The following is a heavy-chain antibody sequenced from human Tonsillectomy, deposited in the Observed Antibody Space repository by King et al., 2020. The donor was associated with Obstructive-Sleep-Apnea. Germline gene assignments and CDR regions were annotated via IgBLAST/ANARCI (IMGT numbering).Heavy chain of an antibody. D-gene: IGHD3-3*01. V-gene: IGHV4-61*01. Sequence: QLQESGPGLVKPSETLSLTCTVSGGSVSSGSYYWSWIRQPPGKGLEWIGYIYYSGSTNYNPSLTSRVTISVDTSKNQFSLKLSSVTAADTAVYYCARGNDFWSGYYIRSWGQGTLVTVSS. CDR1: GGSVSSGSYY. CDR2: IYYSGST. J-gene: IGHJ4*02. CDR3: ARGNDFWSGYYIRS.